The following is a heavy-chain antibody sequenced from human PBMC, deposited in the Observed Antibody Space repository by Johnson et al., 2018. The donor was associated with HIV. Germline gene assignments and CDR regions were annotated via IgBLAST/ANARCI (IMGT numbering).Heavy chain of an antibody. J-gene: IGHJ3*01. CDR2: IYRGGHT. Sequence: QVQLVESGGGVVQPGRSLRLSCAASGFTFSSYAMHWVRQAPGKGREWVSVIYRGGHTFSADSVQGRFTTSRDNSKNTLDLHMNSLRVEDTAVYYCARGYGDYSDFFDVWGQGTMVTVSS. CDR3: ARGYGDYSDFFDV. D-gene: IGHD4-17*01. CDR1: GFTFSSYA. V-gene: IGHV3-NL1*01.